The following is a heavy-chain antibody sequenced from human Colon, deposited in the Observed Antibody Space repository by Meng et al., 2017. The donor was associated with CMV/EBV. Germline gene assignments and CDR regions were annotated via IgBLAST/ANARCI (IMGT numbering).Heavy chain of an antibody. J-gene: IGHJ5*02. Sequence: SGYTFTDYYVHWVRQAPVQGLEWMGWINPKSGITIYAQNFQGRLTLTRDTSISTVYMELSRLRSDDTAVYYCAKTAEYSSSSAAFDPWGQGTPVTVSS. CDR2: INPKSGIT. CDR3: AKTAEYSSSSAAFDP. V-gene: IGHV1-2*02. CDR1: GYTFTDYY. D-gene: IGHD6-6*01.